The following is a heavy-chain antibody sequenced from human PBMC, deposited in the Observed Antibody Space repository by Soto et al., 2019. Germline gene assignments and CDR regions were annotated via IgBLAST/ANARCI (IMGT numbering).Heavy chain of an antibody. CDR3: AKGARSGWPWYFDL. D-gene: IGHD6-19*01. Sequence: EVQLVESGGGLVQPGRSLRLSCAVSGFTFEDYAMIWVRQVPGKGLECVSSISWNSGAIDYAVSVKGRFTISRDNAKKSLYLEMNSLRVEDTALYYCAKGARSGWPWYFDLWGRGTLVTVSS. V-gene: IGHV3-9*01. CDR2: ISWNSGAI. J-gene: IGHJ2*01. CDR1: GFTFEDYA.